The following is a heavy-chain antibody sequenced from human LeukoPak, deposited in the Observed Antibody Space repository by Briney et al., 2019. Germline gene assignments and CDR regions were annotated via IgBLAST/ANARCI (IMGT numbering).Heavy chain of an antibody. V-gene: IGHV3-66*01. J-gene: IGHJ3*02. CDR3: AKDFDYIAVAGPIVAFDI. CDR2: IYSGGST. Sequence: PGGSLRLSCAASGFTVSSNYMSWVRQAPGKGLEWVSVIYSGGSTYYAGSVKGRFTISRDNSKNTLYLQMNSLRAEDTAVYYCAKDFDYIAVAGPIVAFDIWGQGTMVTVSS. D-gene: IGHD6-19*01. CDR1: GFTVSSNY.